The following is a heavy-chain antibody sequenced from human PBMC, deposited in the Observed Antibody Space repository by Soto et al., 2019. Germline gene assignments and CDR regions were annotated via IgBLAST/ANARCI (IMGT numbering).Heavy chain of an antibody. V-gene: IGHV3-21*01. Sequence: GESLKISCAASGFTFSSYSMNWVRQAPGKGLEWVSSISSSSYIYYADSVKGRFTIFRDNAKNSLYLQMNSLRAEDTAVYYCARDPGGDNWNYDYWGQGTLVTVSS. J-gene: IGHJ4*02. CDR3: ARDPGGDNWNYDY. D-gene: IGHD1-7*01. CDR2: ISSSSYI. CDR1: GFTFSSYS.